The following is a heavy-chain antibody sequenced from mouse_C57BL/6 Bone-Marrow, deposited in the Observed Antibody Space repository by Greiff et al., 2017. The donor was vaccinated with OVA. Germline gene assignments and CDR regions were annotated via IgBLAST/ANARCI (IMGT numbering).Heavy chain of an antibody. V-gene: IGHV1-72*01. CDR1: GYTFTSYW. CDR2: IDPNSGGT. CDR3: ARKEYYGSSFPWYFDV. Sequence: QVQLQQPGAELVKPGASVKLSCKASGYTFTSYWMHWVKQRPGRGLEWIGRIDPNSGGTKYNEKFKSKATLTVDKPSSTAYMQLSSLTSEDSAVYYCARKEYYGSSFPWYFDVWGTGTTVTVSS. J-gene: IGHJ1*03. D-gene: IGHD1-1*01.